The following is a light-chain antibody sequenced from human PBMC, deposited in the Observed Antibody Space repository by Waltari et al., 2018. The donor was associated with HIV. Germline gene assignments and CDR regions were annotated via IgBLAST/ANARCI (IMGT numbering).Light chain of an antibody. V-gene: IGLV2-14*01. Sequence: QSALTQPASVSGSPGQSITISCTGTSSDLRIYNYVSWYQHHPGKAPKVIIYEASNRPSGVSSRFSGSISANTASLTISGLQAEDEAVYFCASYISSSSPEFGGGTKVTVL. J-gene: IGLJ3*02. CDR2: EAS. CDR3: ASYISSSSPE. CDR1: SSDLRIYNY.